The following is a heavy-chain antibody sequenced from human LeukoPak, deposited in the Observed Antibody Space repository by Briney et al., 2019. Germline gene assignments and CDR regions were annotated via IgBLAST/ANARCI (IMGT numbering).Heavy chain of an antibody. Sequence: GGSLRLSCAASGFTFSSYWMHWVRQAPGKGLVWVSRINSDGSSTSYADSVKGRFTISRDNAKNTLYLQMNSLRAEDTAVYYCARAGVDDAFDIWGQGTMVTVSS. D-gene: IGHD2-15*01. CDR2: INSDGSST. J-gene: IGHJ3*02. CDR3: ARAGVDDAFDI. CDR1: GFTFSSYW. V-gene: IGHV3-74*01.